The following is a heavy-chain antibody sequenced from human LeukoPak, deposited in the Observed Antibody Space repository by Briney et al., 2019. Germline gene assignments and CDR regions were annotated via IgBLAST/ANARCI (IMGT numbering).Heavy chain of an antibody. J-gene: IGHJ4*02. V-gene: IGHV4-34*01. CDR3: ARGMALAAVFDY. CDR2: INHSGST. CDR1: GGSFSGYY. Sequence: PSETLSLTCVVYGGSFSGYYWNWIRQPPGKGLEWIGEINHSGSTNYDPSLKSRVTISVDTSKNQLSLEVSSVTAADTAAYYCARGMALAAVFDYWGQGTLVTVSS. D-gene: IGHD2-15*01.